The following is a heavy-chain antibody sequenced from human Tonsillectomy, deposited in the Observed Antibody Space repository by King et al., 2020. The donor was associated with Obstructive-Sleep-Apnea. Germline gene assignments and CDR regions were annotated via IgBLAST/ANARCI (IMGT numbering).Heavy chain of an antibody. Sequence: HVQLVESGGGVVQPGRSLRLSCAASKFTFSSYSMHWVRQAPGKGLEWVTVISYDGSNKYYADSVKGRFTISRDNSKNTLYLQMNSLRPEDTAVYYCARDPRIAALYYYAMDVWGQGTTVTVSS. J-gene: IGHJ6*02. CDR1: KFTFSSYS. CDR3: ARDPRIAALYYYAMDV. V-gene: IGHV3-30*04. D-gene: IGHD6-13*01. CDR2: ISYDGSNK.